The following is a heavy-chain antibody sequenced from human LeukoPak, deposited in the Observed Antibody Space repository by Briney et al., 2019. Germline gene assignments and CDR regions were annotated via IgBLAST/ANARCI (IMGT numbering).Heavy chain of an antibody. CDR2: IKQDGSEK. D-gene: IGHD6-19*01. V-gene: IGHV3-7*01. CDR3: ARVIAVAGDY. J-gene: IGHJ4*02. Sequence: GGSLRLSCTVSGFTVSSNSMSWVRQAPGKGLEWVANIKQDGSEKYYVDSVKGRFTISRDNAKNSLCLQMNSLRAEDTAVYYCARVIAVAGDYWGQGTLVTVSS. CDR1: GFTVSSNS.